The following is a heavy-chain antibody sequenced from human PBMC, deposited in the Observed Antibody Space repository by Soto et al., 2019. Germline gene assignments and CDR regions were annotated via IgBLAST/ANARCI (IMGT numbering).Heavy chain of an antibody. CDR3: ATSYGSGSRAFDY. CDR1: GDTFSFYS. D-gene: IGHD3-10*01. V-gene: IGHV1-69*04. J-gene: IGHJ4*02. Sequence: QVQLVQSGAEVKRPGSSVKVSCKASGDTFSFYSINWVRQAPGLGLEWMGRVNPILSMSNYAKRFQGRVTMTADKSTSTAYMELSGLRSEDTAMYYCATSYGSGSRAFDYWGQGALVTVSS. CDR2: VNPILSMS.